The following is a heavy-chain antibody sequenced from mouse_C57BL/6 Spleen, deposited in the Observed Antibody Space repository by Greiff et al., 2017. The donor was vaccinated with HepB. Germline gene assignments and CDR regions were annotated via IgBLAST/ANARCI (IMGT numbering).Heavy chain of an antibody. CDR2: ISSGSSTI. CDR1: GFTFSDYG. CDR3: ARAFYYGSGDYAMDY. D-gene: IGHD2-2*01. J-gene: IGHJ4*01. V-gene: IGHV5-17*01. Sequence: EVQGVESGGGLVKPGGSLKLSCAASGFTFSDYGMHWVRQAPEKGLEWVAYISSGSSTIYYADTVKGRFTISRDNAKNTLFLQMTSLRSEDTAMYYCARAFYYGSGDYAMDYWGQGTSVTVSS.